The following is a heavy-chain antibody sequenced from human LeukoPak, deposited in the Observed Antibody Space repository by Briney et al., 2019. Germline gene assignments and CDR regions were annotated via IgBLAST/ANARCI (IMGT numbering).Heavy chain of an antibody. D-gene: IGHD2/OR15-2a*01. CDR1: GFTFNNYA. J-gene: IGHJ4*02. CDR3: ATSGLSRFGF. CDR2: ISGSGGST. V-gene: IGHV3-23*01. Sequence: GGSLRLSCAASGFTFNNYAMSWVRQAPGKGLEWVSTISGSGGSTYYADSVKGRFTISRDNSKNTLYLQMNSLRAEDTAVYFCATSGLSRFGFWGQGTLVTVSS.